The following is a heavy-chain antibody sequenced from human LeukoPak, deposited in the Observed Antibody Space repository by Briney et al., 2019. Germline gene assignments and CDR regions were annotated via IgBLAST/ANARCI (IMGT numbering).Heavy chain of an antibody. Sequence: GASVKVSCKASGYTFISYGIGWVRQAPGQGLEWMGWISTYNGDKKCAQRLQGRLTMTTDTSTSTAYMDLRSLRSDDTAVYYCARDQGWRGYSYGLDYWGQGTLVTVSS. V-gene: IGHV1-18*01. D-gene: IGHD5-18*01. CDR1: GYTFISYG. CDR2: ISTYNGDK. J-gene: IGHJ4*02. CDR3: ARDQGWRGYSYGLDY.